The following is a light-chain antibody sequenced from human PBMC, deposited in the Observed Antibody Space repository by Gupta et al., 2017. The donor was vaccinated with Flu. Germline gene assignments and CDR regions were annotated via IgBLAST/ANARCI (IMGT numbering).Light chain of an antibody. CDR2: AVS. CDR3: QQSYSIPPT. J-gene: IGKJ3*01. CDR1: QSISTY. Sequence: DIQMTQSPLSLSASVGDRVSITCRASQSISTYLNWYQQKPGKAPNLLIYAVSNLQSGVPSRFSGSGSGTDFTLTISSLQPEDFATYYCQQSYSIPPTFGPGTKVDI. V-gene: IGKV1-39*01.